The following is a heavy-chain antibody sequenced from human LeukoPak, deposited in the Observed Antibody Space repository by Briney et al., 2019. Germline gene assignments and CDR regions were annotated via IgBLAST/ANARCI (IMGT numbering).Heavy chain of an antibody. CDR1: GYTFTSYG. CDR2: ISAYNGNK. J-gene: IGHJ4*02. CDR3: ARERRYSSSLYYFDY. Sequence: GASVKVSCKASGYTFTSYGISWVRQAPGQGLEWMGWISAYNGNKNYAQKLQGRVTMTTDTSTSTAYMELRSLRSDDTAVYYGARERRYSSSLYYFDYWGQGTLVTVSS. D-gene: IGHD6-6*01. V-gene: IGHV1-18*01.